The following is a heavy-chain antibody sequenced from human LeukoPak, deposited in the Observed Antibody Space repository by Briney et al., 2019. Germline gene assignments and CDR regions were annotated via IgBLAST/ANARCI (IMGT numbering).Heavy chain of an antibody. CDR1: GYSISSGYY. Sequence: SETLSLTCTVSGYSISSGYYWGWIRQPPGKGLEWIGSIYHSGSTYYNPSLKSRVTISVDTSKNQFSLKLSSVTAADTAVYYCARGESTFDYWGQGTLVTVSS. J-gene: IGHJ4*02. CDR3: ARGESTFDY. D-gene: IGHD3-10*01. V-gene: IGHV4-38-2*02. CDR2: IYHSGST.